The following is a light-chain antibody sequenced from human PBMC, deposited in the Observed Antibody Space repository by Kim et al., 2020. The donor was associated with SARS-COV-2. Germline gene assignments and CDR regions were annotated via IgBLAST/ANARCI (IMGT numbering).Light chain of an antibody. J-gene: IGLJ2*01. CDR3: NSRDTSGNVI. CDR1: SLRSYY. CDR2: GYT. Sequence: VALGQTVRITCQGDSLRSYYASWYQQKTGQDPILVMYGYTNRPSGIPDRFSGSSSGNTASLTITGAQAEDEAAYYCNSRDTSGNVIFGGGTQLTVL. V-gene: IGLV3-19*01.